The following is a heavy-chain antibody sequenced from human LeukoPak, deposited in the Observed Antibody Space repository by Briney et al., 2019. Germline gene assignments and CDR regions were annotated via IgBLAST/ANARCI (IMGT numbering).Heavy chain of an antibody. CDR2: ITSSGDDM. D-gene: IGHD3-22*01. CDR1: GFIFSDYY. V-gene: IGHV3-11*01. CDR3: ARYGDSRGYNIFDY. Sequence: GGSLRLSCAASGFIFSDYYMSWIRQAPGKGLEWVSYITSSGDDMFYADSVKGRFTISRDNAENPLYLHLNSLRVEDTAVYYCARYGDSRGYNIFDYWGQGTLVTVSS. J-gene: IGHJ4*02.